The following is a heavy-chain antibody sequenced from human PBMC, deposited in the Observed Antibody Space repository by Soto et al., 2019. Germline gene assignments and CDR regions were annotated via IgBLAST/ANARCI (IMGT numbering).Heavy chain of an antibody. CDR1: GFTVSNNY. Sequence: EVQLVESGGGLIQPGGSLRLSCAVSGFTVSNNYMSWVRQAPGKGLEGVSVIYSGGYTAYGDSVKGRFTISRDNSKNNLFLQTDGRGARRPAVFFRATHAGGGGYWGQGTLVTVSS. V-gene: IGHV3-53*01. D-gene: IGHD3-10*01. J-gene: IGHJ4*02. CDR2: IYSGGYT. CDR3: ATHAGGGGY.